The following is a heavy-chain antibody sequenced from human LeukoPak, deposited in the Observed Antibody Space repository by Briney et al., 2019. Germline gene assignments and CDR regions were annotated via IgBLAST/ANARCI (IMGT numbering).Heavy chain of an antibody. V-gene: IGHV1-2*02. CDR2: FNPNIGGT. CDR3: ARDTYDLWSGPEIGRFDP. D-gene: IGHD3-3*01. J-gene: IGHJ5*02. Sequence: ASVTLSCTAAGYTFTVYYIHWVRRSPGQRLGRMGWFNPNIGGTNYTQKFQGRVTMTRDTSITTAYMDLSRMRSDDTAVYYCARDTYDLWSGPEIGRFDPWGEGTLVTVSS. CDR1: GYTFTVYY.